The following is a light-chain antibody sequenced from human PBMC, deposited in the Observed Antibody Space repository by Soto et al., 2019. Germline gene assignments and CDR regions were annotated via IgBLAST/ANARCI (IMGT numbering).Light chain of an antibody. CDR3: QEYDNWPPEGT. CDR1: QSVSIN. J-gene: IGKJ1*01. Sequence: TVLTQSPGTLSVSPGERASLSCRAGQSVSINLAWYQQKPGQAPRLLIYGASTRATGIPARFSGSGSGTEFTLSINSLQSEDFAVYYCQEYDNWPPEGTFGQGTKVDI. V-gene: IGKV3-15*01. CDR2: GAS.